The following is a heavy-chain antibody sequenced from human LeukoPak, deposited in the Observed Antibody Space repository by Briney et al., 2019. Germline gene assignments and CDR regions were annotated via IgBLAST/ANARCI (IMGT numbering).Heavy chain of an antibody. CDR1: GASLSRDGNS. J-gene: IGHJ5*01. CDR3: ARGLPFGALYSDS. Sequence: SQTLSLTCAASGASLSRDGNSWNWIRQPPGKGLEWIGYIFHTEGTYYNPSLRGRVTILLDKSKNQFSLTLHSMTAADTAVYFCARGLPFGALYSDSWGER. CDR2: IFHTEGT. D-gene: IGHD3-10*01. V-gene: IGHV4-30-2*01.